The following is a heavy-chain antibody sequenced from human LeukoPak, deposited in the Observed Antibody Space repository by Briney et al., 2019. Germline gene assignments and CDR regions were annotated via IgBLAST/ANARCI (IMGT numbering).Heavy chain of an antibody. Sequence: PGGSLGLSCAASGFTFSSYWMSWVRQAPGKGLEWVANIKQDGSEKYYVDSVKGRFTISRDTSKNTLFLQMSSLTVEDTAVYYCTTFVALRAFDVWGQGTTVTVSS. CDR2: IKQDGSEK. J-gene: IGHJ6*02. D-gene: IGHD3-10*02. V-gene: IGHV3-7*01. CDR3: TTFVALRAFDV. CDR1: GFTFSSYW.